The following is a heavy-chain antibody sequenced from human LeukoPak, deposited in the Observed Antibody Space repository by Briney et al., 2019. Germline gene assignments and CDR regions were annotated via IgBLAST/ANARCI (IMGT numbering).Heavy chain of an antibody. CDR3: ARDHYVWGSYRHFDY. D-gene: IGHD3-16*02. J-gene: IGHJ4*02. V-gene: IGHV4-34*01. CDR2: INHSGST. Sequence: SETLSLTCAVYGGSFSGYYWSWIRQPPGKGLEWIGEINHSGSTNYSPSLKSRVTISVDTSKNQFSLKLSSVTAADTAVYYCARDHYVWGSYRHFDYWGQGTLVTVSS. CDR1: GGSFSGYY.